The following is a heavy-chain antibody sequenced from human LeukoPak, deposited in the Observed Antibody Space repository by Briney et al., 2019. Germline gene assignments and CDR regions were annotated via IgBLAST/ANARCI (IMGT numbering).Heavy chain of an antibody. Sequence: SETLSLTCTVSGYSISSGYYWGWIRQPPGKGLEWIGSIYHSGSTYYNPSLKSRVTISVDTSKNQFSLKLSSVTAADTAVYYCARDPRYDYVWGSYRSNAFDIWGQGTMVTVSS. D-gene: IGHD3-16*02. CDR1: GYSISSGYY. J-gene: IGHJ3*02. CDR2: IYHSGST. CDR3: ARDPRYDYVWGSYRSNAFDI. V-gene: IGHV4-38-2*02.